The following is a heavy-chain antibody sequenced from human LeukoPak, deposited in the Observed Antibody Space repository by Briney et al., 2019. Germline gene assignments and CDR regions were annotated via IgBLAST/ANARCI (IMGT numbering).Heavy chain of an antibody. D-gene: IGHD1-26*01. CDR2: ISGSGGST. J-gene: IGHJ4*02. CDR1: EFTFSSYA. V-gene: IGHV3-23*01. Sequence: GGSLRLSCAASEFTFSSYATSWVRQAPGKGLEWVSAISGSGGSTYYADSVKGRFTISRDNSKNTLYLQMNSLRAEDTAVYYCAKDRSGELPEMGDYWGQGTLVTVSS. CDR3: AKDRSGELPEMGDY.